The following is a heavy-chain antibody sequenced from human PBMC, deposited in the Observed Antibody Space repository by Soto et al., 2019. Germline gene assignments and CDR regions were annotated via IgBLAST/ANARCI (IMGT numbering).Heavy chain of an antibody. D-gene: IGHD3-9*01. CDR2: ITFRGVT. CDR1: GDSLSCYA. Sequence: PSETLSLTCDVHGDSLSCYAWSWIRQPPGKGLEWIGEITFRGVTNYHPSLKSRVSMSVDTSKNRISLNMSSVTAADTALYFCARKLEASVRHVEWFSYKWFDPWGPGTLVTVSS. V-gene: IGHV4-34*01. CDR3: ARKLEASVRHVEWFSYKWFDP. J-gene: IGHJ5*02.